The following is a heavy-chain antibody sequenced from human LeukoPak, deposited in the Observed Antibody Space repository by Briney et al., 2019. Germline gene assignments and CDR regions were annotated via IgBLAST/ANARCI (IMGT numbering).Heavy chain of an antibody. CDR1: GFTFNDFA. Sequence: GGSLRRSCAASGFTFNDFAMTWVRQAPGKGLEWVSSIGDAGTYYADSVKGRFTISRDNPKNMLYLQLNSLRAGDTAMYYCAKNLGPFDVRGQGTMVTVSS. J-gene: IGHJ3*01. D-gene: IGHD3-16*01. V-gene: IGHV3-23*01. CDR2: IGDAGT. CDR3: AKNLGPFDV.